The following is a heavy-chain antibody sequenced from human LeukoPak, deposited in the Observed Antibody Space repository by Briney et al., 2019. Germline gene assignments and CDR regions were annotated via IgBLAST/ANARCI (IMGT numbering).Heavy chain of an antibody. V-gene: IGHV3-66*02. CDR1: GFTVSSNY. CDR3: VTAMVGDAFDI. J-gene: IGHJ3*02. D-gene: IGHD5-18*01. Sequence: PGGSLRLSCAASGFTVSSNYMSWVRQAPGKGLEWVSVIYSGGSTYYADSVKGRFTISRDNSKNTLYLQTNSLRAEDTAVYYCVTAMVGDAFDIWGQGTMVTVSS. CDR2: IYSGGST.